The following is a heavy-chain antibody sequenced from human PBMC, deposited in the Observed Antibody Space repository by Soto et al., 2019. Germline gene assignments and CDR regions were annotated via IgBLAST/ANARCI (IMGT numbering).Heavy chain of an antibody. CDR1: GFTFSSYW. V-gene: IGHV3-74*01. D-gene: IGHD6-13*01. CDR3: ASGDSSSWYRAGGDY. J-gene: IGHJ4*02. Sequence: GGSLRLSCAASGFTFSSYWMHWVRQAPGKGLVWVSRINSDGSSTSYADSVKGRFTISRDNAKNTLYLQMNSLRAEDTAVYYCASGDSSSWYRAGGDYWGQGTLVTVSS. CDR2: INSDGSST.